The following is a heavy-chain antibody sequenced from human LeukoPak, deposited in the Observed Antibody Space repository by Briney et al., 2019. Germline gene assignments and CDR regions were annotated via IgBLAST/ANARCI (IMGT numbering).Heavy chain of an antibody. CDR1: GFTFSDYY. Sequence: GGSLRLSCAASGFTFSDYYMSWIRQAPGKGLEWVSYIGSSGSTIYYADSVKGRFTISRDNAKNSLYLQMNSLRAEDTAVYYCARVRSSWRYYMDVWGKGTTVTVSS. D-gene: IGHD6-13*01. CDR2: IGSSGSTI. V-gene: IGHV3-11*04. CDR3: ARVRSSWRYYMDV. J-gene: IGHJ6*03.